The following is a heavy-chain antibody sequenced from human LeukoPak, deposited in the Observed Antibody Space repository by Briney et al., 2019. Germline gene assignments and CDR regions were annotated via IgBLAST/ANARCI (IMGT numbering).Heavy chain of an antibody. V-gene: IGHV3-21*01. D-gene: IGHD4-17*01. CDR1: GFTFSSYS. CDR2: ISRSSNFI. CDR3: ATATDDYYYGMDV. Sequence: GGSLRLSCAASGFTFSSYSTNWVRQAPGKGLEWVSSISRSSNFIYYADSVKGRFTISRDNAKNSLFLQMNSLGAEDTAVYYCATATDDYYYGMDVWGQGTTVTVSS. J-gene: IGHJ6*02.